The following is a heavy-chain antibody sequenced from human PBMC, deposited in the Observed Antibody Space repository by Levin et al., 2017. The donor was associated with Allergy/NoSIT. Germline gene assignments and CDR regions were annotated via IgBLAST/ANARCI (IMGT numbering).Heavy chain of an antibody. J-gene: IGHJ4*02. CDR2: ISWNSGSI. CDR3: AKGHPPPEYNWNDGGGFDY. Sequence: GGSLRLSCAASGFTFDDYAMHWVRQAPGKGLEWVSGISWNSGSIGYADSVKGRFTISRDNAKNSLYLQMNSLRAEDTALYYCAKGHPPPEYNWNDGGGFDYWGQGTLVTVSS. D-gene: IGHD1-1*01. CDR1: GFTFDDYA. V-gene: IGHV3-9*01.